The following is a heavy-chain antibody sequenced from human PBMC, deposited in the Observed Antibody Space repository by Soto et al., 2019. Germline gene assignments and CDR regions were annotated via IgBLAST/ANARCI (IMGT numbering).Heavy chain of an antibody. D-gene: IGHD3-10*01. Sequence: GASVKVSCKASGGTFSSYTFNWVRQAPGQGLEWMGGIIPIFGSANYAQKFQGRVTITADESTSTAYMELSSLRSEDTAVYYCAAERGEYYYYGMDVWGQGTTVTVSS. CDR2: IIPIFGSA. J-gene: IGHJ6*02. CDR3: AAERGEYYYYGMDV. V-gene: IGHV1-69*13. CDR1: GGTFSSYT.